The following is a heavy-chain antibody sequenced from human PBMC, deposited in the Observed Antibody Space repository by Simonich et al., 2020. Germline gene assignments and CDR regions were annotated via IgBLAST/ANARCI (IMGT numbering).Heavy chain of an antibody. CDR2: ISGGGGST. Sequence: GGGLVQPGGSLRLSCAASGFTFRSYAMSWVRQAPGKGLEWVSAISGGGGSTYYADSVKGRFTISRDNSKNTLYLQMNSLRAEDTAVYYCAKDLGERITMIVVVIDAFDIWGQGTMVTVSS. CDR3: AKDLGERITMIVVVIDAFDI. CDR1: GFTFRSYA. V-gene: IGHV3-23*01. J-gene: IGHJ3*02. D-gene: IGHD3-22*01.